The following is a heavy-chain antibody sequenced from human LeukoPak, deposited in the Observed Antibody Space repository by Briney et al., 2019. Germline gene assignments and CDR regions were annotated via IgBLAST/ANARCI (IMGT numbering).Heavy chain of an antibody. V-gene: IGHV1-18*01. D-gene: IGHD3-22*01. CDR2: ISAYNGNT. Sequence: ASVKVSCKASGYTFSNYGISWVRQAPGQGLEWLGWISAYNGNTHYAQKLQGRVTLTTDTSTSTAYMEVRSLRSDDTAVYCCARVIPDYYDSSGYPLFFDYWGQGTLVTVSS. J-gene: IGHJ4*02. CDR3: ARVIPDYYDSSGYPLFFDY. CDR1: GYTFSNYG.